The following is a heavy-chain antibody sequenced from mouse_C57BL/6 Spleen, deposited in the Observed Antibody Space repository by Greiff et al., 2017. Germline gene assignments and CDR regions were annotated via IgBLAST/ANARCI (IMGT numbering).Heavy chain of an antibody. Sequence: EVMLVESGGGLVKPGGSLKLSCAASGFTFSDYGMHWVRQAPEKGLEWVAYISSGSSTIYYADTVKGRFTISRDNAKNTLFLQMTSLRSEDTAMYYCARPNDYYFDYWGQGTTLTVSS. CDR2: ISSGSSTI. CDR1: GFTFSDYG. V-gene: IGHV5-17*01. CDR3: ARPNDYYFDY. D-gene: IGHD2-4*01. J-gene: IGHJ2*01.